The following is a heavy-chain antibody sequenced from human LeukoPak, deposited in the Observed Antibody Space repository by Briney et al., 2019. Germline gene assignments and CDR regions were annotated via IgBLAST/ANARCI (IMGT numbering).Heavy chain of an antibody. V-gene: IGHV4-59*08. D-gene: IGHD2-2*01. J-gene: IGHJ4*02. CDR3: ARLGIGVVPSAMLGGYYFDY. CDR1: GGSISSYY. CDR2: IYYSGST. Sequence: SETLSLTCTVSGGSISSYYWSWIRQPPGKGLEWIGYIYYSGSTKYNPSLKSRVTISVDTSKSQFSLKLTSVTAADTAVYYCARLGIGVVPSAMLGGYYFDYWGQGTLVTVSS.